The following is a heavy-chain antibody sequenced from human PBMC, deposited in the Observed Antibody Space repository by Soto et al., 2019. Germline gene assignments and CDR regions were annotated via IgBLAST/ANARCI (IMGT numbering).Heavy chain of an antibody. CDR1: GFTFSSYW. Sequence: GGSLRLSCAASGFTFSSYWMSWVRQAPGKGLEWVANIKQDGSEKYYVDSVKGRFTISRDNAKNSLYLQMNSLRAEDTAVYYCARGTGMQLVDQIDYWGQGTLVTVSS. V-gene: IGHV3-7*03. CDR2: IKQDGSEK. J-gene: IGHJ4*02. CDR3: ARGTGMQLVDQIDY. D-gene: IGHD6-13*01.